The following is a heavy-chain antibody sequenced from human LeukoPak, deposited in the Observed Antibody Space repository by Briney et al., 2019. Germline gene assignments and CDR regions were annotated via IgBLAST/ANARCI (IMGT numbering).Heavy chain of an antibody. CDR3: ARYNPDDFWSGYPRAFDI. J-gene: IGHJ3*02. CDR1: GGSISSGGYY. Sequence: SQTLSLTCTVSGGSISSGGYYWSWLRQPPGKGLEWIGYIYHSGSTYYNPSLKSRVTISVDRSKSQFSLKLSSVTAADTAVYYCARYNPDDFWSGYPRAFDIWGQGTMVTVSS. D-gene: IGHD3-3*01. CDR2: IYHSGST. V-gene: IGHV4-30-2*01.